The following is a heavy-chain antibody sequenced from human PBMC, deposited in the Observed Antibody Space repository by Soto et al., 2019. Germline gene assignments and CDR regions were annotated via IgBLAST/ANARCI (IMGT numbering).Heavy chain of an antibody. V-gene: IGHV4-30-4*01. J-gene: IGHJ5*02. Sequence: LSLTCTVSGGSISSGDYYWSWIRQPPGKGLEWIGYIYYSGSTYYNPSLKSRVTISVDTSKNQFSLKLSSVTAADTAVYYCARAHLVVVVAATKTSNWFDPWGQGTLVTVSS. D-gene: IGHD2-15*01. CDR1: GGSISSGDYY. CDR2: IYYSGST. CDR3: ARAHLVVVVAATKTSNWFDP.